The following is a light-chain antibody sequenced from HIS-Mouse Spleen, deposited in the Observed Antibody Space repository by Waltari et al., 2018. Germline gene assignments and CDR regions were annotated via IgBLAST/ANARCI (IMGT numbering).Light chain of an antibody. CDR2: EGS. Sequence: QSALTQPASVSGSPGQSITISCTGTSSDVGSYNLVSWYQQHPGKAPNLMIYEGSKRPSGVSNRFSGSKSGNTASLTISGLQAEDEAGYYCCSYAGSSTWVFGGGTKLTVL. J-gene: IGLJ3*02. CDR1: SSDVGSYNL. CDR3: CSYAGSSTWV. V-gene: IGLV2-23*01.